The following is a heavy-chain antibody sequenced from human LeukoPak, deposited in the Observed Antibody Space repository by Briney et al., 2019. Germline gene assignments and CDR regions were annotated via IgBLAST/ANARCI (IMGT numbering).Heavy chain of an antibody. CDR2: IYYSGST. J-gene: IGHJ4*02. CDR3: ARSRLGSAAIWSN. CDR1: GGSISSSSYY. D-gene: IGHD2-2*02. V-gene: IGHV4-39*01. Sequence: SETLSLTCTVSGGSISSSSYYWGWIRQPPGKGLEWIGSIYYSGSTYYNPSLKSRVTISVDTSKNQFSLKLSSVTAADTAVYYCARSRLGSAAIWSNWGQGTLVTVSS.